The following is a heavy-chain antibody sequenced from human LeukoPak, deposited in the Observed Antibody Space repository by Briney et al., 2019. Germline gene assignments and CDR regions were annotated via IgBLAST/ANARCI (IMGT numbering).Heavy chain of an antibody. CDR2: INHSGST. D-gene: IGHD3-10*01. CDR3: ARGQTYYYGSGSFWIFDY. V-gene: IGHV4-34*01. J-gene: IGHJ4*02. Sequence: PSETLSLTGAVYGGSFSGYYWSWIRQPPGKGLKWIGEINHSGSTNYNPSLKSRVTISVDTSKNQFSLKLSSVTAADTAVYYCARGQTYYYGSGSFWIFDYWGQGTLVTVSS. CDR1: GGSFSGYY.